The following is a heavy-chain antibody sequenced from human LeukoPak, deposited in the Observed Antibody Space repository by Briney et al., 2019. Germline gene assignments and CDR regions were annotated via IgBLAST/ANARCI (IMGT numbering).Heavy chain of an antibody. J-gene: IGHJ4*02. D-gene: IGHD6-13*01. CDR1: AYSINSGYF. CDR3: ARIAAAGYYFDY. Sequence: SETLSLTCTVSAYSINSGYFWGWIRQPPGKGLEWIGSIYHSGRTYYNPSLKSRVTISVDTSKNHFSLKLSSVTAADTAVYYCARIAAAGYYFDYWGQGTLVTVSS. CDR2: IYHSGRT. V-gene: IGHV4-38-2*02.